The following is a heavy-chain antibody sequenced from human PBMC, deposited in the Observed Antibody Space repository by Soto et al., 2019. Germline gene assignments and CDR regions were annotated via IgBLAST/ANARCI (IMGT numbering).Heavy chain of an antibody. D-gene: IGHD4-17*01. J-gene: IGHJ4*02. Sequence: QVQLVQSGAEVKKPGSSVKVSCKASGGTFSSYAISWVRQAPGQGLEWMGGIIPIFGTANYAQKFQGRVTITADESTSTAYMELSSLSSEDTAVYYCARGLTPRDYGDYGLDYWGQGTLVTVSS. V-gene: IGHV1-69*01. CDR1: GGTFSSYA. CDR3: ARGLTPRDYGDYGLDY. CDR2: IIPIFGTA.